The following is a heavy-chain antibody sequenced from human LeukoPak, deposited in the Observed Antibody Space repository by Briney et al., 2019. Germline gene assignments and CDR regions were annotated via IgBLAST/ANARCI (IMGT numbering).Heavy chain of an antibody. V-gene: IGHV3-48*01. CDR1: GFTFSTYS. CDR2: ISGSSSTI. CDR3: AKGGRSDAFDM. Sequence: GGSLRLSCAASGFTFSTYSMNWVRQAPGKGLEWVSYISGSSSTIYYADSVKGRFTISRDNAKNSLYLQMNSLRVEDTAVYYCAKGGRSDAFDMWGQGTMVSVSS. J-gene: IGHJ3*02.